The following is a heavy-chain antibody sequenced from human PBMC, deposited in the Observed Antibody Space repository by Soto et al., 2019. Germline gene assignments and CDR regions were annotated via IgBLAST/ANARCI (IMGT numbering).Heavy chain of an antibody. V-gene: IGHV4-59*08. CDR2: IYYSGST. CDR3: ARRYGSAIDY. J-gene: IGHJ4*02. D-gene: IGHD1-26*01. CDR1: GGTISSWY. Sequence: SETLSPTCTVSGGTISSWYWSWIRQPPGKGLEWIGYIYYSGSTNCNPSLKSRVTISVDTSKNQFSLKLSSVTAADTAVYYCARRYGSAIDYWGQGTLVTVSS.